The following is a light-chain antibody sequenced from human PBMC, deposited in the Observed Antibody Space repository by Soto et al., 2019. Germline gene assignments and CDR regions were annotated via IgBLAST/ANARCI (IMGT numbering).Light chain of an antibody. CDR2: DAS. J-gene: IGKJ3*01. V-gene: IGKV1-33*01. CDR3: QQYDNLPFT. Sequence: DIQMTQSPSSLSASVGDRVTITCQASQDLSNQLNWYQRKPGETPKLLIYDASSVETGVPPSFSGRGSGTDFTFTISSLQHEDIGTYYCQQYDNLPFTFGPGTKVDF. CDR1: QDLSNQ.